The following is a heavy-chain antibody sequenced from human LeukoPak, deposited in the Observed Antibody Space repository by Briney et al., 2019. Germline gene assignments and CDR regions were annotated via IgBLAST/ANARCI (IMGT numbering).Heavy chain of an antibody. CDR1: GGSISSYY. D-gene: IGHD3-22*01. CDR2: IYYSGST. CDR3: ARDSSGYYWWFDP. Sequence: PSETLSLTCTDSGGSISSYYWSWIRQPPGKGLEWIGYIYYSGSTNYNPSLKSRVTISVDTSKNQFSLKLSSVTAADTAVYYCARDSSGYYWWFDPWGQGTLVTVSS. V-gene: IGHV4-59*01. J-gene: IGHJ5*02.